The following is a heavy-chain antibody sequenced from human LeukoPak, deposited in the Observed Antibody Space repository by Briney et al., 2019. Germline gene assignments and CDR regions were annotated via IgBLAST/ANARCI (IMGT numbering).Heavy chain of an antibody. CDR1: GGSISSSSYY. CDR3: ARAQGGNTAPFDY. J-gene: IGHJ4*02. D-gene: IGHD1/OR15-1a*01. CDR2: IYYSGST. Sequence: PSETLSLTCTVSGGSISSSSYYWGWIRQPPGKGLEWIGSIYYSGSTYYNPSLKSRVTISVDTSKNQFSLKLSSVTAADTAVYYCARAQGGNTAPFDYWGQGTLVTVSS. V-gene: IGHV4-39*07.